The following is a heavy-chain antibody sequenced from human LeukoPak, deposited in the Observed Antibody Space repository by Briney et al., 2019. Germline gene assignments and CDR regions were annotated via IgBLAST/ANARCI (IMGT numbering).Heavy chain of an antibody. CDR3: SRNVLLWFGTTHNWFDP. CDR1: GGSISSYY. V-gene: IGHV4-59*08. J-gene: IGHJ5*02. Sequence: SETLSLTCTVSGGSISSYYWSWIRQPPGKGLEWIGHIYYSGRTNYNPSLKSRVTISVDTSKNQFSLKLSSVTAADTAVYYCSRNVLLWFGTTHNWFDPWGQGTLVTVSS. CDR2: IYYSGRT. D-gene: IGHD3-10*01.